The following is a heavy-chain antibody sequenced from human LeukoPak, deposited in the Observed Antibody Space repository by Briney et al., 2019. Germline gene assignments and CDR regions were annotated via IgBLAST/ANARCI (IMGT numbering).Heavy chain of an antibody. CDR2: INTNTGNP. V-gene: IGHV7-4-1*02. CDR1: GYTFTNYA. J-gene: IGHJ6*03. Sequence: ASVKVSCKASGYTFTNYAINWVRQAPGQGLEWMGWINTNTGNPTYAQGSTGRFVFSLDTSVSTAYVQISSLKAEDTAVYYCARSGGSGSHYARYYYYYMDVWGKGTTVTVSS. D-gene: IGHD3-10*01. CDR3: ARSGGSGSHYARYYYYYMDV.